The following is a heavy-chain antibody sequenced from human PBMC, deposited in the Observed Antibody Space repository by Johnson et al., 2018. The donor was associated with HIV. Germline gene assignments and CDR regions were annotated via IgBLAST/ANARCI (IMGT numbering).Heavy chain of an antibody. Sequence: VQLVESGGDVVQPGRSLRLSCAASGFTFSSYAMHWVRQAPGKGLEWVAVISYDGSNKYYADSVKGRFTISRDNSKNTLYLQMNSLRAEDKAVYSCARDRKYPLLLKLSSADAFDIWGQGTMVTVSA. CDR3: ARDRKYPLLLKLSSADAFDI. CDR1: GFTFSSYA. CDR2: ISYDGSNK. V-gene: IGHV3-30*04. D-gene: IGHD2-2*01. J-gene: IGHJ3*02.